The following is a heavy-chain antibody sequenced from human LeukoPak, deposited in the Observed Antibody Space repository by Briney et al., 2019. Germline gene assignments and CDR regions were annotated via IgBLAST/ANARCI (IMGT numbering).Heavy chain of an antibody. Sequence: GGSLRLSCAASGFTFSSYAMSWVRQAPGTGLEWVSAISGTGVNTYYADTVKGRFTISRDNSKNTLYLQMNSLRAEDTAVYYCAKGPLIEVAGTTWDYWGQGTLVTVSS. D-gene: IGHD6-19*01. CDR2: ISGTGVNT. J-gene: IGHJ4*02. V-gene: IGHV3-23*01. CDR3: AKGPLIEVAGTTWDY. CDR1: GFTFSSYA.